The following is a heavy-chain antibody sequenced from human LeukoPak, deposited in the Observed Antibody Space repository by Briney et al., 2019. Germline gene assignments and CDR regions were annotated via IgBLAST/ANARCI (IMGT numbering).Heavy chain of an antibody. V-gene: IGHV5-51*01. CDR2: IYPGDSDT. CDR1: GYIFTSYW. Sequence: GESLKISCKASGYIFTSYWIAWVRQMPGKGLEWMGIIYPGDSDTRSSPSFQGQVTISADNSISTAYLQWSSLKASDTAVYYCARHYNNNYPFDYWGQGTLVTVSS. CDR3: ARHYNNNYPFDY. J-gene: IGHJ4*02. D-gene: IGHD1-1*01.